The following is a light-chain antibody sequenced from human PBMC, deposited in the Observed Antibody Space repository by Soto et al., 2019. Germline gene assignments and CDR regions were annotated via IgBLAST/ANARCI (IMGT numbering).Light chain of an antibody. J-gene: IGKJ5*01. V-gene: IGKV3-11*01. Sequence: EVVLTQSPATLSLSPGERATLSCSARENVRTFLDWYQQKPGKAPRPLIRGASNRATGIPARFSGSGFGTDFTLTISSLEPEDFAVYYCQERGDWPPITFGQGTRPEIK. CDR1: ENVRTF. CDR2: GAS. CDR3: QERGDWPPIT.